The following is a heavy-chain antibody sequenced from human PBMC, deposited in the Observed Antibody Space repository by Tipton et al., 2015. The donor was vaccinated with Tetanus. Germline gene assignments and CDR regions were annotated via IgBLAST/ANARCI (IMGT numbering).Heavy chain of an antibody. V-gene: IGHV3-33*01. J-gene: IGHJ4*02. CDR2: IWYDGSNK. D-gene: IGHD4-23*01. Sequence: SLRLSCAASGFTFSSYGMHWVRQAPGKGLEWVAVIWYDGSNKYYADSVKGRFTISRDNSKNTLYLQMNSLRAEDTAVYYCARGGGDYGGNSGVSDFDYWGQGPLVTVSS. CDR3: ARGGGDYGGNSGVSDFDY. CDR1: GFTFSSYG.